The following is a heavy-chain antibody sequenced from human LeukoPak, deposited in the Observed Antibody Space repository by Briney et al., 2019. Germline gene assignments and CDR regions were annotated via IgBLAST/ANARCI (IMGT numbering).Heavy chain of an antibody. CDR3: ARGKVVAGTPGQNSWDH. Sequence: SETLSLTCTVSGGSISSYYWNWIRQPARKGLEWFGRIHTSGSTNYNPSLKSRVTVSVDTSKNQFSLRLSYVTAADTAVYYCARGKVVAGTPGQNSWDHWGQGTLVTVSS. CDR2: IHTSGST. D-gene: IGHD6-19*01. V-gene: IGHV4-4*07. CDR1: GGSISSYY. J-gene: IGHJ4*02.